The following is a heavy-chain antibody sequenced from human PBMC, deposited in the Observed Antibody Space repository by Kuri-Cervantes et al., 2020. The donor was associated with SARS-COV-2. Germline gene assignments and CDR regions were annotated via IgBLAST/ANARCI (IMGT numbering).Heavy chain of an antibody. J-gene: IGHJ6*02. V-gene: IGHV3-30-3*01. Sequence: GESLKISWAASGFTFNNHALYWVRQAPGKGLEWVAVISDDGSKTYYRDSVKGRFTLSRDTSKNTLFLQMNSLSPDDTGVYFCARVLVRAFYYFYAVDVWGQGTTVTVSS. CDR2: ISDDGSKT. D-gene: IGHD2-21*01. CDR1: GFTFNNHA. CDR3: ARVLVRAFYYFYAVDV.